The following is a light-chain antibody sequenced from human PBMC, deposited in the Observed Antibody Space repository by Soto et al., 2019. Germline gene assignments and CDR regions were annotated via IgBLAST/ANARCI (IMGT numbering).Light chain of an antibody. V-gene: IGKV3-20*01. CDR1: QSVTSSY. J-gene: IGKJ2*01. CDR3: QHYGSSPPYT. CDR2: GAT. Sequence: EIVLTQSPGTLSLSPGERATLSCRASQSVTSSYLAWYQQKPGQAPRLRISGATSRATGIPDRFSGSGSGTDFTLTISRLEPEDFAVYYCQHYGSSPPYTFGQGTKLEIK.